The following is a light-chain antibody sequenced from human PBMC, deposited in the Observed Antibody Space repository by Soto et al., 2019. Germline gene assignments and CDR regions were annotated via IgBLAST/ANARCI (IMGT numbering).Light chain of an antibody. CDR2: AAS. Sequence: EIVLTQSRGTLPLSPGERATLSCRASQAVSSSYLAWYQHKPGQAPRLLIYAASKRALGIPDKFSGSGSGTDFTLTISRLEPEDFAVYYCQLSGTFGQGTKVEI. CDR3: QLSGT. V-gene: IGKV3-20*01. CDR1: QAVSSSY. J-gene: IGKJ1*01.